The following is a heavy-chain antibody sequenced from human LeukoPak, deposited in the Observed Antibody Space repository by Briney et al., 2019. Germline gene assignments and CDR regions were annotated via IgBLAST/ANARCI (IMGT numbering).Heavy chain of an antibody. Sequence: SETLSLTCTVSGGSISSSSYYWGWIRQPPGKGLEWIGSIYYSGSTYYNPSLKSRVTISVDTSKNQSSLKLSSVTAADTAVYYCARGPTVVAGIRYFQHWGQGTLVTVSS. CDR1: GGSISSSSYY. CDR3: ARGPTVVAGIRYFQH. CDR2: IYYSGST. V-gene: IGHV4-39*07. D-gene: IGHD6-19*01. J-gene: IGHJ1*01.